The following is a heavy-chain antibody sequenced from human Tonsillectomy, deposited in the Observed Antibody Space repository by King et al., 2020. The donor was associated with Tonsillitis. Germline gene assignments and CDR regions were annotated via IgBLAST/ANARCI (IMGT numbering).Heavy chain of an antibody. CDR2: ISYDGSNK. J-gene: IGHJ4*02. CDR1: GFTFSSYG. D-gene: IGHD1-26*01. CDR3: VKGRFGWENDY. V-gene: IGHV3-30*18. Sequence: QLVQSGGGVVQPGRSLRLSCAASGFTFSSYGMHWVRQAPGKGLEWVAVISYDGSNKYYADSVKGRFTISRDNSKNTLYLQMNSLRAEDTAVYYCVKGRFGWENDYWGQGTLVTVSS.